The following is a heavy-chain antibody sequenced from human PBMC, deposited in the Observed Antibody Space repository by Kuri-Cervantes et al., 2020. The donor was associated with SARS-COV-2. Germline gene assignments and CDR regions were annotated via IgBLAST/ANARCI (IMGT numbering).Heavy chain of an antibody. CDR1: GFTFSSYW. Sequence: GESLKISCAASGFTFSSYWMSWVRQAPGKGLEWVSNIGPSGTTKYYADSVKGRFTISRDNAKNSLYLQMSSLRAEDTAVYYCARDGLGQYFDYWGQGTLVTVSS. CDR2: IGPSGTTK. CDR3: ARDGLGQYFDY. V-gene: IGHV3-48*04. D-gene: IGHD6-19*01. J-gene: IGHJ4*02.